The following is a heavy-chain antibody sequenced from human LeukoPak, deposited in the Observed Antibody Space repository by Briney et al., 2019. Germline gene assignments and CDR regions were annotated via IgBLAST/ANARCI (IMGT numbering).Heavy chain of an antibody. J-gene: IGHJ6*02. CDR2: IYYSGST. Sequence: SETLSLTCAVSGGSISSGDYYWSCIRQPPGKGLEWIGYIYYSGSTYYNPSLKSRVTLSVDTSKNQYPLKLSSVTAADTAVYYCARARNYSSGWYYYGMDVWGQGTTVTVSS. D-gene: IGHD6-19*01. CDR1: GGSISSGDYY. V-gene: IGHV4-30-4*02. CDR3: ARARNYSSGWYYYGMDV.